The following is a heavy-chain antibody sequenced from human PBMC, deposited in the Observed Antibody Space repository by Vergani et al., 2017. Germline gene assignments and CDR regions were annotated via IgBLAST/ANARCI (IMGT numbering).Heavy chain of an antibody. D-gene: IGHD6-13*01. J-gene: IGHJ5*02. V-gene: IGHV4-59*01. CDR1: GGSISSYY. Sequence: QVQLQESGPGLVKPSETLSLTCTVSGGSISSYYCSWIRQPPGKGLEWIGYIYYSGSTNYNPSLKSRVTISVDTSKNQFSLKLSSVTAAGTAVYYCARGRYSSSSPGGWFDPWGQGTLVTVSS. CDR3: ARGRYSSSSPGGWFDP. CDR2: IYYSGST.